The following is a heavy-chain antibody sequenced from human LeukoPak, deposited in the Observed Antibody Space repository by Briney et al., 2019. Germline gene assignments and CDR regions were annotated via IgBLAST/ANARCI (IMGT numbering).Heavy chain of an antibody. Sequence: ASVKVSCKASGYTFTGYYMHWVQQAPGQGLEWMGWINPNSGGTNYAQKFQGRVTMTRDTSISTAYMELSRLRSDDTAVYYCARGITIFGVVTPDETLFDYWGQGTLVTVSS. CDR2: INPNSGGT. CDR1: GYTFTGYY. V-gene: IGHV1-2*02. J-gene: IGHJ4*02. CDR3: ARGITIFGVVTPDETLFDY. D-gene: IGHD3-3*01.